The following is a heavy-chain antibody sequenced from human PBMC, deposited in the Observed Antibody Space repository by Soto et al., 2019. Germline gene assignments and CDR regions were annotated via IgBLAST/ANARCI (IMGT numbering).Heavy chain of an antibody. J-gene: IGHJ3*02. CDR3: APLDI. V-gene: IGHV3-9*01. CDR1: GFTFDDYA. CDR2: ISWNSGSI. Sequence: PGGSLRLSCAASGFTFDDYAMHWVRQAPGKGLGWVSGISWNSGSIGYADSVKGRFTISRDNAKNSLYLQMNSLRAEDTALYYCAPLDIWGQGTMVTVSS.